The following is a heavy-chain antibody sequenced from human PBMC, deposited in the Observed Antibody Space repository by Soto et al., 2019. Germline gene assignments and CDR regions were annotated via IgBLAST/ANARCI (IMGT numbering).Heavy chain of an antibody. D-gene: IGHD6-13*01. CDR2: IYYSGST. CDR1: GGSISSNYYY. Sequence: PSETLSLTCTVSGGSISSNYYYWGWIRQPPGKGLEWIGSIYYSGSTYYNPSLKSRVTISRDNSKNTLYLQMNSLRAEDTAVYYCAKDQGSSWYEIDYWGQGTLVTVSS. V-gene: IGHV4-39*07. CDR3: AKDQGSSWYEIDY. J-gene: IGHJ4*02.